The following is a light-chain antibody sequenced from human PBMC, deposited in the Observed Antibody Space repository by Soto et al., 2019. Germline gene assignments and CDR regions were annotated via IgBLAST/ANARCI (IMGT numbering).Light chain of an antibody. CDR1: SSDVGSYNR. CDR3: SLYTSSSLYV. CDR2: EVS. Sequence: QSALTQPPSVSGSPGQSVTISCTGTSSDVGSYNRVSWYQQPPGTAPKLMIYEVSNRPSGLPDRFSGSKSGNTASLTISGLQAEDEADYYCSLYTSSSLYVFGTGTKVTVL. J-gene: IGLJ1*01. V-gene: IGLV2-18*01.